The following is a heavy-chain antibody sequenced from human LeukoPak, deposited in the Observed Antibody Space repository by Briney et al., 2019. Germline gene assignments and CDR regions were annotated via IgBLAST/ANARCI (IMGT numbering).Heavy chain of an antibody. D-gene: IGHD3-22*01. CDR3: AKTYYDSSGYYYDDPLDY. Sequence: GGSLRLSCAASGFTFSSSAMSWVRQAPGKGLEWVSNVSGSGRGENTYYADSVKGRFTISRDNPKNTLILQMNSLRAEDTAVYYCAKTYYDSSGYYYDDPLDYWGQGTLVTVSS. CDR1: GFTFSSSA. CDR2: VSGSGRGENT. J-gene: IGHJ4*02. V-gene: IGHV3-23*01.